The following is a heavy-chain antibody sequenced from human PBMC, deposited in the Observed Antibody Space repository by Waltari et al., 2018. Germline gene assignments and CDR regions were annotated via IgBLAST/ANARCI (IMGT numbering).Heavy chain of an antibody. V-gene: IGHV4-34*01. D-gene: IGHD3-3*01. Sequence: QVQLQQWGAGLLKPSETLSLTCAVYGGSFSGYYWSWIRQPPGKGLEWIGEINHSGSTNSNPSLKSRVTISVDTSKNQFSLKLSSVTAADTAVYYCARKRLTIFGVVIIQGAFDIWGQGTMVTVSS. CDR2: INHSGST. J-gene: IGHJ3*02. CDR3: ARKRLTIFGVVIIQGAFDI. CDR1: GGSFSGYY.